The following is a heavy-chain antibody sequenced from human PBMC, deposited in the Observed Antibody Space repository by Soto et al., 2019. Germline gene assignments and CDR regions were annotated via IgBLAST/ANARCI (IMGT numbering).Heavy chain of an antibody. D-gene: IGHD1-26*01. V-gene: IGHV4-39*01. CDR2: IYYSGST. CDR3: ARLPSGSYLDC. J-gene: IGHJ4*02. Sequence: QLQLQESGPGLVKPSETLSLTCTVSGGSISSSSYYWGWIRQPPGKGLEWIGSIYYSGSTYYNPSLKTRVTIPVDTSKNQFSLKLSSVTAADTAVYYCARLPSGSYLDCWGQGTLVPVSS. CDR1: GGSISSSSYY.